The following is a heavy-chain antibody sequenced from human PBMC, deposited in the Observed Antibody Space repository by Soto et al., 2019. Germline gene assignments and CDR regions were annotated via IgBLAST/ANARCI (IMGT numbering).Heavy chain of an antibody. CDR3: TSAQRGGRAAAALDS. J-gene: IGHJ4*02. Sequence: GASVKVSCKASGYTFTGYYMHWVRQAPGQGLEWMGWINPNSGDTSYAQNFQGWVTMTRDTSISTAYMELSRLRSDDTAVYYCTSAQRGGRAAAALDSWGQGTLVIVS. D-gene: IGHD6-13*01. CDR2: INPNSGDT. CDR1: GYTFTGYY. V-gene: IGHV1-2*04.